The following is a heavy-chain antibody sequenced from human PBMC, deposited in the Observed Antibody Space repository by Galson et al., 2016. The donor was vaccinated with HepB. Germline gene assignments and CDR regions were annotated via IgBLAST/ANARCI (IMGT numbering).Heavy chain of an antibody. D-gene: IGHD2-2*01. CDR2: IYHSGYT. Sequence: ETLSLTCAVSGGSVSSSNWWSWVRQPPGKGLEWIGEIYHSGYTNYNPSLNSRVTISLDKSKKQFSLKLSSVTAADTAVYFCASHRVGLDCSSTSCYGPYYYYGMDVWGQGTTVTVSS. J-gene: IGHJ6*02. V-gene: IGHV4-4*01. CDR3: ASHRVGLDCSSTSCYGPYYYYGMDV. CDR1: GGSVSSSNW.